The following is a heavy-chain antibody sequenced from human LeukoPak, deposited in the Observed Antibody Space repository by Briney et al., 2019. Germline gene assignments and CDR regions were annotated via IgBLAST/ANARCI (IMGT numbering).Heavy chain of an antibody. Sequence: MPSETLSLTCAVYGGSFSGYYWSWIRQPPGKGLEWIGEINHSGSTNYNPSLKSRVTISVDTSKNQFSLKLSSVTAADTAVYYCARRRMVRGVMGLRGAFDIWGQGTMVTVSS. CDR1: GGSFSGYY. CDR2: INHSGST. V-gene: IGHV4-34*01. CDR3: ARRRMVRGVMGLRGAFDI. D-gene: IGHD3-10*01. J-gene: IGHJ3*02.